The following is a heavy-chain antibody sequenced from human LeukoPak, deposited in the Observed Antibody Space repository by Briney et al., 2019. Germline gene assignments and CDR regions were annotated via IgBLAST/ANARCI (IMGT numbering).Heavy chain of an antibody. V-gene: IGHV4-39*01. CDR1: GRSISSSSYS. CDR3: ARTVLRYFDWLVYFDY. J-gene: IGHJ4*02. Sequence: NPSDTLSLTCTVPGRSISSSSYSSGWIRQPPGKGLEWIESIYYSGRTYYNPYLKSPVTISVDTSKNLFSLKLRSVTAADTVVYYCARTVLRYFDWLVYFDYWGQGTLVNVS. CDR2: IYYSGRT. D-gene: IGHD3-9*01.